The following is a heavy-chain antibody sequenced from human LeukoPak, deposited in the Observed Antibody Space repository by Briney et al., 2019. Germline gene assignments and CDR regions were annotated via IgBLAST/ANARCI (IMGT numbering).Heavy chain of an antibody. CDR2: ISSSSSTI. D-gene: IGHD3-22*01. V-gene: IGHV3-48*01. Sequence: GGSLRLSCAASGFTFSSYSMNWVRQAPGKGLEWVSYISSSSSTIYYADSVKGRFTISRDNAKNSLYLQMNSLRAEDTALYYCARDRFADYYDSSGYYSRAFDIGGQGTMVTVSS. CDR1: GFTFSSYS. CDR3: ARDRFADYYDSSGYYSRAFDI. J-gene: IGHJ3*02.